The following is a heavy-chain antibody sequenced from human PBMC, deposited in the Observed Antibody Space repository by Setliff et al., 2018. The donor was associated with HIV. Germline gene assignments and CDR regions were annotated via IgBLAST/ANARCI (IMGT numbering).Heavy chain of an antibody. D-gene: IGHD3-10*01. J-gene: IGHJ4*02. CDR1: GYSLTNYA. Sequence: ASVKVSCKASGYSLTNYAMQWVRQAPGQRLEWMGWINSGNGNTKYSQKFQGRVSITRDTSANTAYMELSSPRSEDTAVYYCARLVWVAEPYFDYWGQGTLVTVSS. CDR3: ARLVWVAEPYFDY. V-gene: IGHV1-3*04. CDR2: INSGNGNT.